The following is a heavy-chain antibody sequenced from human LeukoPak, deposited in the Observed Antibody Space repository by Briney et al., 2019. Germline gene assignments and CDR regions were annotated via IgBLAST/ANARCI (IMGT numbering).Heavy chain of an antibody. Sequence: ASVKVSCKASGYTFTGYYIHWVRQAPGQGLEWMGWINPKSGGTNYAQQFQDRVTMTRDTSISSTYMELSRLKSDDTAVYYCVRDLGISGWYAPPLGYFDSWGQGTLVTVSS. CDR3: VRDLGISGWYAPPLGYFDS. CDR1: GYTFTGYY. CDR2: INPKSGGT. J-gene: IGHJ4*02. D-gene: IGHD6-19*01. V-gene: IGHV1-2*02.